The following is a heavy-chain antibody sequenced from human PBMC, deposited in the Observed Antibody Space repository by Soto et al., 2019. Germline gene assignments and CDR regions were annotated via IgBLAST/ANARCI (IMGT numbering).Heavy chain of an antibody. D-gene: IGHD5-18*01. CDR1: GYTFTGHY. Sequence: ASVKVSCKASGYTFTGHYIHWVRQAPGQGLEWMGWINPNGGGTNYAQKFQGRVTMTRDTSITTAYMELSRLISDDTAVYYCAASGYSYGSLPYFDYWGQGTLVTVSS. CDR2: INPNGGGT. J-gene: IGHJ4*02. CDR3: AASGYSYGSLPYFDY. V-gene: IGHV1-2*02.